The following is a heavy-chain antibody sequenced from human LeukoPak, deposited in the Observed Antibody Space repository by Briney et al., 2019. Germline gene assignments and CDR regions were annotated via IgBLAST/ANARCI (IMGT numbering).Heavy chain of an antibody. CDR1: GYTFTGYY. V-gene: IGHV1-2*02. CDR2: INPNSGGT. CDR3: AREDLGSGSYYFDY. J-gene: IGHJ4*02. Sequence: ASVKLSCKASGYTFTGYYMHWVRQAPGQGLEWMGWINPNSGGTNYAEKFQGRVTMTRDTSISTAYMELSRLRSDDTAVYYCAREDLGSGSYYFDYWGQGALVAVSS. D-gene: IGHD3-10*01.